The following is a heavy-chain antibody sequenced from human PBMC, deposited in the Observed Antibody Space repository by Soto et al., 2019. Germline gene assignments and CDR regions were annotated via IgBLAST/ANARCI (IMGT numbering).Heavy chain of an antibody. CDR1: GFTFGSYA. CDR2: TNSGGDIT. D-gene: IGHD2-2*01. Sequence: GGSLRLSCAASGFTFGSYAMSWVRQAPGKGLEWVSSTNSGGDITYYADSVKGRFTISRDNSRNTLYLQMSSLRAEDTALYYCVKGYSSSTSCSGDYWGQGTQVTVSS. CDR3: VKGYSSSTSCSGDY. J-gene: IGHJ4*02. V-gene: IGHV3-23*01.